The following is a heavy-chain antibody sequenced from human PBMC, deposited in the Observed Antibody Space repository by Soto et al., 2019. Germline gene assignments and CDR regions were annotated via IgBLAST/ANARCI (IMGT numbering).Heavy chain of an antibody. D-gene: IGHD3-10*01. CDR3: ESERITMVRGVIIKGDYFDY. J-gene: IGHJ4*02. Sequence: QVQLVQSGAEVKKPGSSVKVSCKSSGGTFSSYAISWVRQAPGQGLEWMGGIIPIVGTANYAQKFQGRVTITADESTSTADMELSSLRYEDTGVYYCESERITMVRGVIIKGDYFDYWGQGTLVTVSS. CDR1: GGTFSSYA. V-gene: IGHV1-69*01. CDR2: IIPIVGTA.